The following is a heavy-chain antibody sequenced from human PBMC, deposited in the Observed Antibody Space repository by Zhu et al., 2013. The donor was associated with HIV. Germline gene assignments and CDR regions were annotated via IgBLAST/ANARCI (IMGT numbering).Heavy chain of an antibody. CDR1: GGTFSSYA. D-gene: IGHD4-17*01. J-gene: IGHJ6*02. Sequence: QVQLVQSGAEVKKPGSSVKVSCKASGGTFSSYAISWVRQAPGQGLEWMGGIIPIFGTANYAQKFQGRVTITADKSTSTAYMELSSLRSEDTAVYYCARSNYGDYGGLYYYYGMDVWGQGTTVTVSS. CDR3: ARSNYGDYGGLYYYYGMDV. CDR2: IIPIFGTA. V-gene: IGHV1-69*06.